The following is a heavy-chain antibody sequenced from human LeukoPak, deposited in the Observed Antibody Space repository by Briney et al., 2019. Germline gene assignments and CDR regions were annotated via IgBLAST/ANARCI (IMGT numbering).Heavy chain of an antibody. CDR3: AKPYRSWYFVFDY. D-gene: IGHD6-13*01. CDR2: ISCSGGST. CDR1: GFTFSIYA. Sequence: GGSLRLSCPASGFTFSIYAMSWVRQAPGKGLEWVSGISCSGGSTYYADSVKGRFTISGDNSKNTLYLQMNSLRAEDTAVYFCAKPYRSWYFVFDYWAQGTVVTVSS. V-gene: IGHV3-23*01. J-gene: IGHJ4*02.